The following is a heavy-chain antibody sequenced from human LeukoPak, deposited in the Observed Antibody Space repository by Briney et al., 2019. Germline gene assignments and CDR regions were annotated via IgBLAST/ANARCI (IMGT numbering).Heavy chain of an antibody. CDR3: ARASAVLTPSDP. Sequence: GGSLRLSCAASGFTLSSYWMSWVRQAPGKGLEWVANIKQDGSEKYYVDSVKGRFTISRDNAKNSLYLQMNSLRAEDTAVYYCARASAVLTPSDPWGQGILVTVSS. V-gene: IGHV3-7*01. J-gene: IGHJ5*02. CDR1: GFTLSSYW. D-gene: IGHD4-23*01. CDR2: IKQDGSEK.